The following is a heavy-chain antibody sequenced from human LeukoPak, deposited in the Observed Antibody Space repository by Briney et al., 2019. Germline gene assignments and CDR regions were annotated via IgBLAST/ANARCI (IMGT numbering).Heavy chain of an antibody. Sequence: GGSLRLSCAASGRYWMHWVRQAPGKGLVWVSHINSDGSWTSYADSVKGRFTISKDNAKNTVYLQMNSLRAEDTAIYYCAKYGPQDSGSSHFDYWGQGALVTVSS. J-gene: IGHJ4*02. CDR2: INSDGSWT. CDR1: GRYW. V-gene: IGHV3-74*01. CDR3: AKYGPQDSGSSHFDY. D-gene: IGHD1-26*01.